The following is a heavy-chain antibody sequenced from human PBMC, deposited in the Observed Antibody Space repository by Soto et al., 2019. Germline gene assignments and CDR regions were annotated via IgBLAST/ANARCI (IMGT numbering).Heavy chain of an antibody. Sequence: ASVKVSCKASGGTFSSYTISWVRQAPGQGLEWMGRIIPILGIANYAQKFQGRVTITADKSTSTAYMELSSLRSEDTAVYYCARGTARSIYYMDVWGKGTTVTVSS. J-gene: IGHJ6*03. CDR2: IIPILGIA. CDR3: ARGTARSIYYMDV. D-gene: IGHD3-3*02. V-gene: IGHV1-69*02. CDR1: GGTFSSYT.